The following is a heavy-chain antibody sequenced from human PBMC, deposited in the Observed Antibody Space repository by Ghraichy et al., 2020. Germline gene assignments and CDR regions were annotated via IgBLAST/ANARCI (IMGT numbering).Heavy chain of an antibody. Sequence: WGSLRLSCTASGFIFSNYAMSWVRQTPGKGLEWVSGISGSGESIFYRDSVKGRFRISRDDSENTLYLQMNSLRAEDTAVYYCAKDKEVVVNSIYDYWGQGTLVAVSS. CDR1: GFIFSNYA. CDR2: ISGSGESI. CDR3: AKDKEVVVNSIYDY. D-gene: IGHD2-8*02. V-gene: IGHV3-23*01. J-gene: IGHJ4*02.